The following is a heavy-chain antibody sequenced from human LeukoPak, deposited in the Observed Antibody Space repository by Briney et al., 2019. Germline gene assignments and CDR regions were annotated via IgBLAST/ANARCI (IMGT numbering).Heavy chain of an antibody. Sequence: GRSLRLSCAASGFSFGDYAMHWVRQAPGKGLEWVSGITWNSDIKAYADAVKGRFTISRDNAKNSLYLQMNSLRAEDTAVYYCATNSIYIGAGGKRVDYWGQGTLVTVSS. CDR2: ITWNSDIK. V-gene: IGHV3-9*01. CDR3: ATNSIYIGAGGKRVDY. J-gene: IGHJ4*02. CDR1: GFSFGDYA. D-gene: IGHD6-13*01.